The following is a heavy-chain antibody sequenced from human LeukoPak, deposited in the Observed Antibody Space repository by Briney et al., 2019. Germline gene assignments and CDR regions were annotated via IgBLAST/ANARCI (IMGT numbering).Heavy chain of an antibody. CDR2: IIPIFGTA. Sequence: ASVKVSCKASGGTFSIYAISWVRQAPGQGLEWMGGIIPIFGTANYAQKFQGRVTITADESTSTAYMELSSLRSEDTAVYYCANRPRLYSGSYVPWFDPWGQGTLVTVSS. CDR3: ANRPRLYSGSYVPWFDP. V-gene: IGHV1-69*13. J-gene: IGHJ5*02. CDR1: GGTFSIYA. D-gene: IGHD1-26*01.